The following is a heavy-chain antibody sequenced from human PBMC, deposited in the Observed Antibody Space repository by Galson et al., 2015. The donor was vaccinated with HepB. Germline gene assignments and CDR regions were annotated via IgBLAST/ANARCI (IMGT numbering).Heavy chain of an antibody. J-gene: IGHJ4*02. D-gene: IGHD3-16*01. CDR2: IREVRNQI. CDR1: GFSFSTYW. V-gene: IGHV3-7*03. CDR3: AREGLLGEWLCPTFDY. Sequence: SLRLSCAASGFSFSTYWMTWVRQAPGKGLEWVATIREVRNQIYYVDSVKGRFTISTDNAKNSLYLQMNSLRAEDTAVYYCAREGLLGEWLCPTFDYWGQGTLVTVSS.